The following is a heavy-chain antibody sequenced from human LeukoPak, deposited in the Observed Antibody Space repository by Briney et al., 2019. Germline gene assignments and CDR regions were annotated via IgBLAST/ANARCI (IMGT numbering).Heavy chain of an antibody. J-gene: IGHJ4*02. D-gene: IGHD4/OR15-4a*01. CDR2: ITSSGATT. CDR3: GRDPDYGDPY. CDR1: GFSFSDSY. V-gene: IGHV3-11*01. Sequence: GGSLRLSCSASGFSFSDSYMSWFRLSPEKGLEWIAYITSSGATTEYADSVKGRFTISRVNAKNSLYLQMNSLRPEDTAVYYCGRDPDYGDPYWGQGTLVTVSS.